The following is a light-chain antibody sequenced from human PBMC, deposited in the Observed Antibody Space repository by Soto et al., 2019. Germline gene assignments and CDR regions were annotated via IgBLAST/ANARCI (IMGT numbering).Light chain of an antibody. CDR1: QSLLHSNGYNY. J-gene: IGKJ1*01. V-gene: IGKV2-28*01. CDR2: LGS. Sequence: DIVVTQSPLTLPVTPGETASISCRSSQSLLHSNGYNYLDWYLQKPWQSPQLLIYLGSNRASGVPDRFSGSGSGTDLTLKISRVEAEDVGVYYCVQALQSPPWTFGQGTKVEIK. CDR3: VQALQSPPWT.